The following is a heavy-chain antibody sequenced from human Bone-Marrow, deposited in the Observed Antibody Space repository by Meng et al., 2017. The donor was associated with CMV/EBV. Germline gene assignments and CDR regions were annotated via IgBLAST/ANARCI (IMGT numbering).Heavy chain of an antibody. CDR2: ISAYNGNT. D-gene: IGHD2-2*01. V-gene: IGHV1-18*01. J-gene: IGHJ4*02. Sequence: SVKVSCKASGYTFTSYGISWVRQAPGQGLEWMGWISAYNGNTNYAQKLQGRVTMTTDTSTSTAYMELRSLRSDDTAVYYCARDRGPAKHKPLPLDYWGQGTLVTVSS. CDR1: GYTFTSYG. CDR3: ARDRGPAKHKPLPLDY.